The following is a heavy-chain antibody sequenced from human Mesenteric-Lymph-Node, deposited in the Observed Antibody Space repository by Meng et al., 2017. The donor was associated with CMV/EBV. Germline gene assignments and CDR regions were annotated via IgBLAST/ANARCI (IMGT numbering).Heavy chain of an antibody. J-gene: IGHJ4*02. CDR2: IKSKTDGGTT. D-gene: IGHD6-19*01. CDR3: TTGGLSGWA. CDR1: GFTFSDYY. V-gene: IGHV3-15*01. Sequence: LSLTCAASGFTFSDYYMSWIRQAPGKGLEWVGRIKSKTDGGTTDYAAPVKGRFTISRDDSKNTLYLQMNSLKTEDTAVYYCTTGGLSGWAWGQGTLVIVSS.